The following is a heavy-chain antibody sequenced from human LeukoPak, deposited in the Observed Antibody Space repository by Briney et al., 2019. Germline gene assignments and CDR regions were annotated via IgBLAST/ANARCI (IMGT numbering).Heavy chain of an antibody. J-gene: IGHJ4*02. V-gene: IGHV3-48*02. D-gene: IGHD3/OR15-3a*01. Sequence: PGGSLRLSCAGTGFSFGSYSLNWVRRAPGKGLEWLSYISSGSETVYYADSVKGRLTISRDNAQNSLYLQINSLRDEDTAVYHCARSRTGNYFDYWGQGTLVSVSS. CDR1: GFSFGSYS. CDR3: ARSRTGNYFDY. CDR2: ISSGSETV.